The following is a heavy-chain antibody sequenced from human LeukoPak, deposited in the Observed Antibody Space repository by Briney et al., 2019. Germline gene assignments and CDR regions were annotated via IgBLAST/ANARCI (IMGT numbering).Heavy chain of an antibody. CDR2: MNPNSGNT. D-gene: IGHD5-12*01. V-gene: IGHV1-18*01. J-gene: IGHJ4*02. CDR1: GYTFTKYA. CDR3: ARGAHFGGYSGYGY. Sequence: ASVKVSCKASGYTFTKYAISWVRQAPGQGLEWMGWMNPNSGNTNYAQKLQGRVTMTTDTSTSTAYMELRSLRSDDTAVYYCARGAHFGGYSGYGYWGQGTLVTVSS.